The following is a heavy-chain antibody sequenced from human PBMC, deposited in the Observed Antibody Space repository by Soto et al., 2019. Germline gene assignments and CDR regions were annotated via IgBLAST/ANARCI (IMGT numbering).Heavy chain of an antibody. CDR3: ARYSGSYWHYLDF. J-gene: IGHJ4*02. V-gene: IGHV5-51*01. CDR1: GSSFAIHW. CDR2: IYPGDSDT. D-gene: IGHD1-26*01. Sequence: EXLEISCQGSGSSFAIHWVAWVRQMPEKGLEWIGTIYPGDSDTKYSSAFRGHVTISADTSVSTAYLQWRSLEATDSAIYYCARYSGSYWHYLDFWGQGTLVTVSS.